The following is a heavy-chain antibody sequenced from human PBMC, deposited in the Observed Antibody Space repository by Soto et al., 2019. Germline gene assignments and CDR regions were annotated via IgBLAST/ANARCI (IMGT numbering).Heavy chain of an antibody. CDR3: ARHREKGYFDY. CDR1: GYSFTSYW. CDR2: IYAGDSDT. J-gene: IGHJ4*02. V-gene: IGHV5-51*01. Sequence: GESLKISCKGSGYSFTSYWIGCVRQMPGKGLEWMGIIYAGDSDTRYSPSFQGQVIISADTTISTAYLQWSSMKASDTAMYYGARHREKGYFDYWGQGTLVTVSS.